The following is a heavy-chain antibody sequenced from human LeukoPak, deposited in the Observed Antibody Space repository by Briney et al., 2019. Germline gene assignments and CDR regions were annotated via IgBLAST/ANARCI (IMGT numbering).Heavy chain of an antibody. CDR2: IYPGDFDT. D-gene: IGHD3-10*01. J-gene: IGHJ4*02. CDR1: GYSFATYW. CDR3: AVRGYYGSGSYYPFDY. V-gene: IGHV5-51*01. Sequence: GESLKISCKASGYSFATYWIGWVRQMPGKGLEWMGIIYPGDFDTRYSPSFQGQVTISADKSISTAYLQWSSLKASDTAMYYCAVRGYYGSGSYYPFDYWGQGTLVTVSS.